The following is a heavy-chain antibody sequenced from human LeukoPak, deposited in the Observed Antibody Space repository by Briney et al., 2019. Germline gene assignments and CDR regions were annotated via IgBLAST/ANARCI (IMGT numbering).Heavy chain of an antibody. CDR1: GGSFSGYY. CDR3: ARGTTVTYLNNWFDP. V-gene: IGHV4-59*01. CDR2: IYYSGST. Sequence: SETLSLTCAVYGGSFSGYYWTWIRQPPGKGLEWIGYIYYSGSTNYNPSLKSRVTISVDTSKNQFSLKLSSVTAADTAVYYCARGTTVTYLNNWFDPWGQGTLVTVPS. D-gene: IGHD4-17*01. J-gene: IGHJ5*02.